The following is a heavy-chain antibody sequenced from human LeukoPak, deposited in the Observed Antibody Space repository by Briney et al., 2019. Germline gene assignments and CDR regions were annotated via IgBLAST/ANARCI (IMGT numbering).Heavy chain of an antibody. V-gene: IGHV3-21*06. CDR3: ARGRPTGASRLFVVQ. CDR2: MSSGGPYT. Sequence: PGRSPRLSCAASGFTVGSYSMAWVRQPAGKGLEWVSSMSSGGPYTNCADSVRGRFPLSRANAKNPLYLLLSSLRAQDTVAYYCARGRPTGASRLFVVQWGQGTLVTVSS. J-gene: IGHJ4*02. CDR1: GFTVGSYS. D-gene: IGHD2-15*01.